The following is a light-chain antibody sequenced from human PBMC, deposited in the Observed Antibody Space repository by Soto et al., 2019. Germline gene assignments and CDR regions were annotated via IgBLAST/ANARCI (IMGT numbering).Light chain of an antibody. J-gene: IGLJ1*01. CDR1: TKDIGVSNY. CDR2: DVS. CDR3: SSYTSSSTLV. Sequence: LTQPASVSGSPGQSITVSCTGTTKDIGVSNYVSWYQQHPGKAPRLILYDVSNRPSGVSARFSGSKSGNTASLTISGLQIEDEADYYCSSYTSSSTLVFGTGTKVTVL. V-gene: IGLV2-14*03.